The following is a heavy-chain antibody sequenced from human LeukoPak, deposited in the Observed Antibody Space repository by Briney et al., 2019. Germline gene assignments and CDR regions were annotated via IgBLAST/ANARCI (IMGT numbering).Heavy chain of an antibody. J-gene: IGHJ4*02. V-gene: IGHV4-4*08. Sequence: SETLSLTCTLAGGSISIYYGSWIRQPPGKGLEWVGYIYHSGSSYYNPSLKSRVPISVDTSKNHSSLKLTSVTAADRAVYYCGREHYYDSTAYLDWGQGTLVSVSS. CDR2: IYHSGSS. CDR1: GGSISIYY. CDR3: GREHYYDSTAYLD. D-gene: IGHD3-22*01.